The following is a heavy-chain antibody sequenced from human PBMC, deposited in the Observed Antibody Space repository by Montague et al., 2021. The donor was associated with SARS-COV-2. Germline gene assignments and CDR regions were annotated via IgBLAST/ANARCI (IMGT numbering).Heavy chain of an antibody. CDR1: GGSFSGYY. CDR2: INHSGST. D-gene: IGHD3-22*01. Sequence: SETLSLTCAVYGGSFSGYYWSWIRQPPGKGLEWIGEINHSGSTNYNPSLKSRDTISVDTSKNQFSLKLSSVTAADTAVYYCARRPHYYDSSGYYYPGPQRYYFDYWGQGTLVTVSS. CDR3: ARRPHYYDSSGYYYPGPQRYYFDY. V-gene: IGHV4-34*01. J-gene: IGHJ4*02.